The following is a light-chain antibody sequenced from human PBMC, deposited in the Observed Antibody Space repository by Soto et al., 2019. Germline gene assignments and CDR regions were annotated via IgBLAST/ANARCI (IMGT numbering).Light chain of an antibody. Sequence: EIVLTQSPATLSLSPGERATLSCRASQSIPSYLAWYQQKPGQAPRLLIYDASDRATGIPARFSGSGSGTDFTLTISSLEPEDFAVYYCRQRGDWPLYTFGQGTKLEIK. J-gene: IGKJ2*01. V-gene: IGKV3-11*01. CDR2: DAS. CDR1: QSIPSY. CDR3: RQRGDWPLYT.